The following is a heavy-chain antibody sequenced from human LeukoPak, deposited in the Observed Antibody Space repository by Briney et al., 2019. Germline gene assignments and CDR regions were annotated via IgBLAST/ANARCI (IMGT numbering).Heavy chain of an antibody. CDR2: IYYSGST. J-gene: IGHJ4*02. CDR3: ARHTRSSLIIDY. Sequence: SSETLSPTCTVSGGSIRSSYYYWGWIRQPPGKGLEWIGSIYYSGSTYYNPSLKSRVTISVDTSKNQFSLKLSSVTAADTAVYYCARHTRSSLIIDYWGQGTLVTVSS. V-gene: IGHV4-39*01. D-gene: IGHD3-10*01. CDR1: GGSIRSSYYY.